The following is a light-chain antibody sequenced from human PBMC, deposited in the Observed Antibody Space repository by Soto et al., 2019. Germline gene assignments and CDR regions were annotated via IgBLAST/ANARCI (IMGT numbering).Light chain of an antibody. CDR3: LQDYYYPWT. CDR2: AVS. Sequence: AIQMTQSPSSLSASVGDRVTITCRASQAIRNDLAWYQQKPGKAPKLLIFAVSHLQSGVPSRFSGTGSGTDFTLTISSLQPEDFATYYCLQDYYYPWTFGQGTKVDIK. CDR1: QAIRND. J-gene: IGKJ1*01. V-gene: IGKV1-6*01.